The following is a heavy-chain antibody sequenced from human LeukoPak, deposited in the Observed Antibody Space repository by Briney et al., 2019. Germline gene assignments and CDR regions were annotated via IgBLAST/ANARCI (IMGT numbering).Heavy chain of an antibody. CDR2: ISVSGAGT. V-gene: IGHV3-23*01. CDR1: GFTFSSYA. J-gene: IGHJ4*02. CDR3: ARDPYLYSYYFDY. D-gene: IGHD2-15*01. Sequence: GGSLRLSCAASGFTFSSYAMSWVRQAPGKGLEWVSGISVSGAGTYYADSVKGRFTISRDNAKNSLYLQMNSLRAEDTAVYYCARDPYLYSYYFDYWGQRTLVTVSS.